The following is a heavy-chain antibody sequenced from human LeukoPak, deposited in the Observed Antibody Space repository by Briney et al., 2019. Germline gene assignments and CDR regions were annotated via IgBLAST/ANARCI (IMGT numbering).Heavy chain of an antibody. Sequence: GGSLRLSCAASGFTFSSHDMHWVRPATGKGLEWVSTIGTAGDTYYPGSVKGRFTISRENAKNSLYLQMNILKAGDTAVYYCARGGPGYYLDYWGQGTLVTVSP. J-gene: IGHJ4*02. V-gene: IGHV3-13*01. CDR3: ARGGPGYYLDY. CDR2: IGTAGDT. CDR1: GFTFSSHD.